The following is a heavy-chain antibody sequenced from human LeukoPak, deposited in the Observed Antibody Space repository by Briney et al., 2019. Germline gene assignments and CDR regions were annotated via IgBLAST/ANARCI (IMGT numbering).Heavy chain of an antibody. Sequence: PGGTLRLSCAASGFTISSYGMNWVRQAPGKGLEWVSAISGSGGSTYYADSVKGRFTISRDNSKNTLYLQMNSLRAEDTAVYYCAKLDDIVVVVAATGSGHAFDIWGQGTMVTVSS. CDR2: ISGSGGST. D-gene: IGHD2-15*01. CDR3: AKLDDIVVVVAATGSGHAFDI. CDR1: GFTISSYG. V-gene: IGHV3-23*01. J-gene: IGHJ3*02.